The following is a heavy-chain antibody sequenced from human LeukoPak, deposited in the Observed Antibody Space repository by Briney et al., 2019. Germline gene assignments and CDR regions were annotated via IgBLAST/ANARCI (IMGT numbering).Heavy chain of an antibody. CDR2: ISSDGGVK. Sequence: PGGSLRLSCAASGFTFSSYSMNWVRQAPGKGLEWVSYISSDGGVKYYADSVKGRFSISRNSAKSSLYLQMNSLRAEDTAVYYCARDARSITSNRYQYYMDVWGTGTTVTVS. CDR3: ARDARSITSNRYQYYMDV. CDR1: GFTFSSYS. J-gene: IGHJ6*03. D-gene: IGHD1-14*01. V-gene: IGHV3-48*01.